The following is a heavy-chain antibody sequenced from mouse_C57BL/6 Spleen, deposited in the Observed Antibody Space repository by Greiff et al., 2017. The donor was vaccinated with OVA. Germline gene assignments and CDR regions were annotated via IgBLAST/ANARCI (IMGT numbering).Heavy chain of an antibody. CDR3: ARSGDGYAAWFAY. CDR2: IYPGDGDT. J-gene: IGHJ3*01. CDR1: GYAFSSSW. D-gene: IGHD2-2*01. Sequence: VKLMESGPELVKPGASVKISCKASGYAFSSSWMNWVKQRPGKGLEWIGRIYPGDGDTNYNGKFKGKATLTADKSSSTAYMQLSSLTSEDSAVYFCARSGDGYAAWFAYWGQGTLVTVSA. V-gene: IGHV1-82*01.